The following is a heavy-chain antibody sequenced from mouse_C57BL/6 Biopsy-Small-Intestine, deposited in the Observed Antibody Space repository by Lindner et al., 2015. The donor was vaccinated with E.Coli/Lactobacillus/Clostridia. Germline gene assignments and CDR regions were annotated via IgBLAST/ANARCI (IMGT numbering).Heavy chain of an antibody. CDR1: GYAFSGSR. J-gene: IGHJ2*01. CDR3: ARGRPRDYFDY. Sequence: VQLQESGPDLVKPGASVKISCKASGYAFSGSRMNWVKQRPGKGLEWIGRIYPGDGDTDYNGKFNGKATLTADKSSSTAYMQLSSLTSEDSAVYFCARGRPRDYFDYWGQGTTLTVSS. CDR2: IYPGDGDT. D-gene: IGHD3-1*01. V-gene: IGHV1-82*01.